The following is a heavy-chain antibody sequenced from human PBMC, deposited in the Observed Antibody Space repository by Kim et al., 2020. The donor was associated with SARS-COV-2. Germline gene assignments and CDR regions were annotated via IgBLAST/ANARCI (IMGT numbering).Heavy chain of an antibody. CDR1: GLSFSSYA. Sequence: GGSLRLSCVASGLSFSSYAMTWVRQAPGRGLEWVSLISDSGGETYYADSVRGRFTISRDNSKNTLFLQMNSLQAEDTAIYHCAKGGLTARKRARFEYWGQGIPVTFSP. CDR3: AKGGLTARKRARFEY. J-gene: IGHJ4*02. CDR2: ISDSGGET. D-gene: IGHD6-25*01. V-gene: IGHV3-23*01.